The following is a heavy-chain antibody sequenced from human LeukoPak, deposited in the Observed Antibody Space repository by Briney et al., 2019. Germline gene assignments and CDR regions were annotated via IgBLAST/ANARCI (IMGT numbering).Heavy chain of an antibody. Sequence: GGSLRLSCAASGFTFSSCDMHWVRQAAGKGLEWVSVIAIGGDTYYQASVRGRFTISRENAKNSLYLQMNRLTTVYTAVYYWARGLGGVRGVDYVFDIWGQGTMDTVSS. D-gene: IGHD3-10*01. V-gene: IGHV3-13*04. CDR2: IAIGGDT. CDR3: ARGLGGVRGVDYVFDI. CDR1: GFTFSSCD. J-gene: IGHJ3*02.